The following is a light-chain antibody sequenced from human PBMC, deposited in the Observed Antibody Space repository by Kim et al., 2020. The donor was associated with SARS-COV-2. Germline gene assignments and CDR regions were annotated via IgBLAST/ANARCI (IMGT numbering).Light chain of an antibody. CDR1: RSDVGYYTS. CDR3: SSHTTSSTYV. CDR2: DVS. Sequence: GQSITLSGTGTRSDVGYYTSVSWYQQHPGKAPKLIIYDVSGRASGVSNRYSGSQSGNTASLTISGLRADDEADYYCSSHTTSSTYVFGSGTKVTVL. V-gene: IGLV2-14*03. J-gene: IGLJ1*01.